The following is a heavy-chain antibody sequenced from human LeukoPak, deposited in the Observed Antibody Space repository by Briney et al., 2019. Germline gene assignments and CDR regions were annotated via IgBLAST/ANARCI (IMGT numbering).Heavy chain of an antibody. J-gene: IGHJ5*02. V-gene: IGHV3-30*03. CDR3: ARDGPDYGSGSYNL. CDR1: GFTFSSYS. CDR2: ISYDGSNK. Sequence: GGSLRLSCAASGFTFSSYSMNWVRQAPGKGLEWVAVISYDGSNKYYADSVKGRFTISRDNSKNTLYLQMNSLRDDDTAVYYCARDGPDYGSGSYNLWGQGTLVTVSS. D-gene: IGHD3-10*01.